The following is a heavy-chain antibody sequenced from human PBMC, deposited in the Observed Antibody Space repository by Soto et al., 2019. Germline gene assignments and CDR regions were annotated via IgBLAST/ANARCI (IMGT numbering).Heavy chain of an antibody. V-gene: IGHV3-21*01. CDR2: ISSSSSYI. J-gene: IGHJ6*03. D-gene: IGHD2-15*01. CDR1: GFTFSSYS. CDR3: ARGYCSGGSCPFPDYYYYYMDV. Sequence: GGSLRLSCAASGFTFSSYSMNWVRQAPGKGLEWVSSISSSSSYIYYADSVKGRFTISRDNAKNSLYLQMNSLRAEDTAVYYCARGYCSGGSCPFPDYYYYYMDVWGKGTTVTVSS.